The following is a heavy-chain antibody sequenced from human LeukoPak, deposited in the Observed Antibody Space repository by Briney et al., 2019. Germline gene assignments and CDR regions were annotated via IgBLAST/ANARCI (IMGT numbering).Heavy chain of an antibody. V-gene: IGHV3-21*01. Sequence: PGGSLRLSCAVSGFSFSSYSMNWVRQVPGKGLQWVSSISSTSSYIYYADSVKGRFTVSRDNAKNSLSLQMDSLGAEDTAVYYCARCYASGSYGIDYWGQGTLVTVSS. J-gene: IGHJ4*02. CDR2: ISSTSSYI. CDR3: ARCYASGSYGIDY. CDR1: GFSFSSYS. D-gene: IGHD3-16*01.